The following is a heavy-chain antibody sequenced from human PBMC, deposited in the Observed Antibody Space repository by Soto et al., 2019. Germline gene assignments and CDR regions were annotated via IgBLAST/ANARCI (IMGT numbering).Heavy chain of an antibody. CDR1: GFTVSSNY. J-gene: IGHJ4*02. CDR2: IYSGGST. CDR3: AKEGGLSGSYYISSSYYFDY. D-gene: IGHD1-26*01. Sequence: GGSLRLSCAASGFTVSSNYMSWVRQAPGKGLEWVSVIYSGGSTYYADSVKGRFTISRDNSKNTLYLQMNSLRAEDTSVYYCAKEGGLSGSYYISSSYYFDYWGQGTLVT. V-gene: IGHV3-53*05.